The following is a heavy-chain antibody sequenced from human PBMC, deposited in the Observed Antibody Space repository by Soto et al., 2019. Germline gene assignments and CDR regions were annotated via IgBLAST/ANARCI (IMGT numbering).Heavy chain of an antibody. CDR2: FDPEDGET. Sequence: GASVKVSCKVSGYTLTELSMHWVRQAPGKGLEWMGGFDPEDGETIYAQKFQGRVTMTEDTSTDTAYMELSSLRSEDTAVYYCATDLGPTDYYGSGSYMGYWGQGTLVTVSS. V-gene: IGHV1-24*01. CDR3: ATDLGPTDYYGSGSYMGY. D-gene: IGHD3-10*01. J-gene: IGHJ4*02. CDR1: GYTLTELS.